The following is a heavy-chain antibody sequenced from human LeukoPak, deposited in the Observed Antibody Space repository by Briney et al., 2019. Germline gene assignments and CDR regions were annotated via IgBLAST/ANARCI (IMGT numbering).Heavy chain of an antibody. V-gene: IGHV3-48*03. CDR2: ISSSGSTI. Sequence: GGSLRLSCAASGFTFSTYEMNWVRQAPGKGLEWVSTISSSGSTIYYADSVSGRFTISRDNAKKSLSLQMNSLRAEDTAVYYCATGGNSLAYWGQGTLVTVSS. D-gene: IGHD1-26*01. J-gene: IGHJ4*02. CDR3: ATGGNSLAY. CDR1: GFTFSTYE.